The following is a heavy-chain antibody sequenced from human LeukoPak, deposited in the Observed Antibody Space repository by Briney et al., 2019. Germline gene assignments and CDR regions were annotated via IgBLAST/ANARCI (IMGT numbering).Heavy chain of an antibody. CDR3: ASIAAAGTSDDDAFDI. CDR1: GGSISSGGYS. D-gene: IGHD6-13*01. J-gene: IGHJ3*02. V-gene: IGHV4-30-2*01. Sequence: PSQALSLTCAVSGGSISSGGYSWSWLRQPPGKGLEWIGYIYHSGSTYYNPSLKSRVTISVDRSENQFSLKLSSVTAADTAVYYCASIAAAGTSDDDAFDIWGQGTMVTVSS. CDR2: IYHSGST.